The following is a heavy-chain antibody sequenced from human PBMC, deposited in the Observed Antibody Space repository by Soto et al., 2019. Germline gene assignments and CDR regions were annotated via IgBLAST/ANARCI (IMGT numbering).Heavy chain of an antibody. CDR3: ARDRPSGSSGWYGSFDY. V-gene: IGHV1-2*04. D-gene: IGHD6-19*01. CDR1: GYTFTGYY. CDR2: INPNSGGT. J-gene: IGHJ4*02. Sequence: ASVKVSCKASGYTFTGYYMHWVRQAPGQGLEWMGWINPNSGGTNYAQKFQGWVTMTRDTSISTAYMELSRLRSDDTAVYYCARDRPSGSSGWYGSFDYWGQGTLVTVSS.